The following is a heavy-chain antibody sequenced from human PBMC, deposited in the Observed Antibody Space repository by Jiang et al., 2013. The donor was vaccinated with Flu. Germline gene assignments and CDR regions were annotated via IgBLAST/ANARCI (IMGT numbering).Heavy chain of an antibody. V-gene: IGHV1-2*02. CDR3: ARDYDSSGSPVDY. CDR2: INPNSGGT. D-gene: IGHD3-22*01. Sequence: PGQGLEWMGWINPNSGGTNYAQKFQGRVTMTRDTSISTAYMELSRLRSDDTAVYYCARDYDSSGSPVDYWGQGTLVTVSS. J-gene: IGHJ4*02.